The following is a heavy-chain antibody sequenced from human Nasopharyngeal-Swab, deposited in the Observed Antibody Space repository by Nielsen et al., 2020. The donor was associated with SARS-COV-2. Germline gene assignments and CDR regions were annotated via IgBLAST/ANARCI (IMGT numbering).Heavy chain of an antibody. CDR3: ARLLIAANGHYMDV. D-gene: IGHD2-15*01. Sequence: PGKGLEWIGYIYYSGSTYSNPSLKSRVTISVDTSKNQFSLKLGSVTAADTAVYYCARLLIAANGHYMDVWGKGTTVTVSS. J-gene: IGHJ6*03. CDR2: IYYSGST. V-gene: IGHV4-31*02.